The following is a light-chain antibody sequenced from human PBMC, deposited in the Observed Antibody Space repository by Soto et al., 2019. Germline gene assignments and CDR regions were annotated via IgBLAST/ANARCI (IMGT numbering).Light chain of an antibody. Sequence: DIQMTQSPSTLSASVGDRVNITCRASQFISSWLAWYQQKPGKVPKLLIFHSSNLESGVPSRFSGSGSGTEFTLTISSLQPDDFATYYCQQYNSYPWTFGQGTKVEI. CDR1: QFISSW. CDR2: HSS. V-gene: IGKV1-5*01. J-gene: IGKJ1*01. CDR3: QQYNSYPWT.